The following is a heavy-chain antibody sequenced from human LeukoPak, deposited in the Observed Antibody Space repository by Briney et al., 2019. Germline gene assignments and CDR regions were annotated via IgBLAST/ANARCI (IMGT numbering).Heavy chain of an antibody. CDR3: VRGVGLYDSIGYFDY. V-gene: IGHV3-30-3*01. Sequence: GRSLRLSCAASGFTYNICAMHWVRQAPGKGLEWVTTISYDGSNKYYADSVRGRFTISRDNSKNTLYLQMNSLTVDDTAVYYCVRGVGLYDSIGYFDYWGQGTLVTVSS. D-gene: IGHD3-22*01. CDR1: GFTYNICA. J-gene: IGHJ4*02. CDR2: ISYDGSNK.